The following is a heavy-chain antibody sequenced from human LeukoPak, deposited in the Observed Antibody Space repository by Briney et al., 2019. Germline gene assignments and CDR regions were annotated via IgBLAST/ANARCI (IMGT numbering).Heavy chain of an antibody. D-gene: IGHD3-9*01. V-gene: IGHV3-21*01. J-gene: IGHJ3*02. Sequence: GGSLRLSCAASGFTFSSYIMNWVRQAPGKGLEWVSSISSSSSYIYYADSVKGRFTISRDNAKNSLYLQMNSLRAEDTAVYYCASWLSPGAFDIWGQGTMVTVSS. CDR2: ISSSSSYI. CDR3: ASWLSPGAFDI. CDR1: GFTFSSYI.